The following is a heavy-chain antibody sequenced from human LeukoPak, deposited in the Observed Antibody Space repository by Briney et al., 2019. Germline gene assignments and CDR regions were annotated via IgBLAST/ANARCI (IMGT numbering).Heavy chain of an antibody. J-gene: IGHJ6*02. CDR3: AREGYSYGMVYSYYGMDV. CDR2: INPNSGGT. D-gene: IGHD5-18*01. Sequence: ASVKVSRKASGYTFTGYYMHWVREAPGQGLEWMGWINPNSGGTNYAQKFQGRVTMTRDTSISTAYMELSRLRSDDTAVYYCAREGYSYGMVYSYYGMDVWGQGTTVTVSS. CDR1: GYTFTGYY. V-gene: IGHV1-2*02.